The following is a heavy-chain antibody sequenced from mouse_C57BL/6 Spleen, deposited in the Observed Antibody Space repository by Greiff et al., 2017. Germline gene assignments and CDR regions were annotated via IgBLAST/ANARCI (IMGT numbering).Heavy chain of an antibody. CDR1: GFNIKDDY. CDR2: IDPESGDT. V-gene: IGHV14-4*01. J-gene: IGHJ1*03. Sequence: VQLQQSGAELVRPGASVKLSCTASGFNIKDDYMHWVKQRPEQGLEWIGWIDPESGDTEYASKFQGKATITADTSSNTAYLQLSSLTSEDTAVYYCTLRGYFDVWGTGTTVTVSS. CDR3: TLRGYFDV.